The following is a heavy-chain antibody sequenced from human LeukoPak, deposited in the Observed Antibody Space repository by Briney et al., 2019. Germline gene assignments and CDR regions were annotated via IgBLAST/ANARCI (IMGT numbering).Heavy chain of an antibody. V-gene: IGHV4-4*07. CDR3: ARDGPYDFWSGYYPYYYYYYMDV. CDR2: IYTSGST. J-gene: IGHJ6*03. Sequence: SETLSLTCTVSGGSISSYYWSWIRQPAGKGLEWIGRIYTSGSTNYNPSLKSRVTMSVDTSKNQFSLKLSSVTAADTAVYYCARDGPYDFWSGYYPYYYYYYMDVWGKGTTVTVSS. D-gene: IGHD3-3*01. CDR1: GGSISSYY.